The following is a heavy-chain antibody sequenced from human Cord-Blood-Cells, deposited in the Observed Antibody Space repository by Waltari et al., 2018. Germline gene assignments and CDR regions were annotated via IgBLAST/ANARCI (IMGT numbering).Heavy chain of an antibody. V-gene: IGHV4-34*01. D-gene: IGHD3-9*01. Sequence: QVQLQQWGAGLLKPSETLSLTCAVYGGSFSGYYWSWIRQPPGKGLDWIGEINHSGSTNYNPSLKSRVTISVDTSKNQFSLKLSSVTAADTAVYYCARRRYFDWLLFDYWGQGTLVTVSS. CDR3: ARRRYFDWLLFDY. J-gene: IGHJ4*02. CDR1: GGSFSGYY. CDR2: INHSGST.